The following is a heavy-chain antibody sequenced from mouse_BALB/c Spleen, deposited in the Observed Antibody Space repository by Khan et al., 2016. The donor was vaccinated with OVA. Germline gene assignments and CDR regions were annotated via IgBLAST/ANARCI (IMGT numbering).Heavy chain of an antibody. D-gene: IGHD2-3*01. CDR3: ARRGDVYSWFTY. J-gene: IGHJ3*01. V-gene: IGHV5-12*02. CDR1: GFTFSDYY. Sequence: EVELVESGGGLVQPGGSLKLSCATSGFTFSDYYMCWVRQTPEKRLEWVAYISNGGGSTYYPDTVKGRFTISRDNAKNTLYLQMSRLKSEVTAIYYCARRGDVYSWFTYWGQGTLVTVSA. CDR2: ISNGGGST.